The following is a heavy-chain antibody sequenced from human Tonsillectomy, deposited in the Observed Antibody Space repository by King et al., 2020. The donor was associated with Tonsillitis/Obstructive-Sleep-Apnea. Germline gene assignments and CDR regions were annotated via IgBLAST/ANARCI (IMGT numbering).Heavy chain of an antibody. J-gene: IGHJ6*03. D-gene: IGHD6-13*01. CDR3: ARGLPYSSSWYGSYYYYYYMDV. CDR2: IWYDGSNK. V-gene: IGHV3-33*01. CDR1: GFTFSSYG. Sequence: VQLVESGGGVVQPGRSLRLSCAASGFTFSSYGMHWVRQAPGKGLEWVAVIWYDGSNKYYADSAKGRFTISRDNSKNTLYLQMNSLRAEDTAVYYCARGLPYSSSWYGSYYYYYYMDVWGKGTTVTVSS.